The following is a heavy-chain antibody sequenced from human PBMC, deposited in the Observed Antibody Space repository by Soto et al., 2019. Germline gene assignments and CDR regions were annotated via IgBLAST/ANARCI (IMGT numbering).Heavy chain of an antibody. CDR1: GYTFTGYY. J-gene: IGHJ6*02. D-gene: IGHD6-13*01. CDR3: ASTITIIGGIAADGGQRDYYYYGMDV. V-gene: IGHV1-2*02. Sequence: ASVKVSCKASGYTFTGYYMHWVRQAPGQGLEWMGWINPNSGGTNYAQKFQGRVTMTRDTSISTAYMELSRLRSDDTAVYYCASTITIIGGIAADGGQRDYYYYGMDVWGQGTTVTVSS. CDR2: INPNSGGT.